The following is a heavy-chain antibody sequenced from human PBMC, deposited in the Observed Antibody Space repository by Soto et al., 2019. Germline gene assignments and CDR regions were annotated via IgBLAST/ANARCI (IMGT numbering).Heavy chain of an antibody. Sequence: SWTLSLTCRVPGGSISSSDYYWGWIRQPPGKGLEWIGSIHYSGTTYYNPSLKSRVTISVDTSKNQFYLQLTSVTAADTAVYYCARRGSASYWTDYWGQGTLVT. V-gene: IGHV4-39*01. CDR1: GGSISSSDYY. J-gene: IGHJ4*02. D-gene: IGHD3-10*01. CDR2: IHYSGTT. CDR3: ARRGSASYWTDY.